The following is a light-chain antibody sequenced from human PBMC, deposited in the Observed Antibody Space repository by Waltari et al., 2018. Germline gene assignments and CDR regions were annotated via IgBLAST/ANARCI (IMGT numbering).Light chain of an antibody. CDR1: SSNIGSNT. CDR2: SNI. J-gene: IGLJ1*01. V-gene: IGLV1-44*01. Sequence: QSVLTQPPPASGTPGQTVTISCSGRSSNIGSNTVNWYQQLPGTAPKLLIYSNIQRPSGVPDRISGSKSGTSASLAISGLQSEDEGDYYCAAWDDSLNGLYVFGTGTKVTVL. CDR3: AAWDDSLNGLYV.